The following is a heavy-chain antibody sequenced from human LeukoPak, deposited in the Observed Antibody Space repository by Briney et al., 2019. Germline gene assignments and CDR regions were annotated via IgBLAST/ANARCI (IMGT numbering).Heavy chain of an antibody. CDR2: INPNSGGT. J-gene: IGHJ4*02. D-gene: IGHD1-26*01. Sequence: ASVKVSCKASGYTFTGYYMHWVRQAPGQGLEWMGWINPNSGGTNYAQKFQGRVTTTRDTSISTAYMELSRLRSDDTAVYYCARDLEDSGSYRSGKIDYWGQGTLVTVSS. CDR3: ARDLEDSGSYRSGKIDY. CDR1: GYTFTGYY. V-gene: IGHV1-2*02.